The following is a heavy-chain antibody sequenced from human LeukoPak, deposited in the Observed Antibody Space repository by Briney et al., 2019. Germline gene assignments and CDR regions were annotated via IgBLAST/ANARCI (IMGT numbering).Heavy chain of an antibody. J-gene: IGHJ6*03. D-gene: IGHD2-2*01. CDR2: INPNSCGT. CDR3: ARAHTPPAQAFRMDV. CDR1: GYTFTSYG. V-gene: IGHV1-2*04. Sequence: ASVKVSCKASGYTFTSYGISWVRQAPGQGLEWMGWINPNSCGTNYAQKFQGWVTMTRDTSISTAYMELSRLRSDATAVYYCARAHTPPAQAFRMDVWGKGTTVPAPS.